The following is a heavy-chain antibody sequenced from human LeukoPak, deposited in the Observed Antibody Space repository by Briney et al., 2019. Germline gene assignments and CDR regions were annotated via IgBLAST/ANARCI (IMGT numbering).Heavy chain of an antibody. V-gene: IGHV1-69*05. Sequence: GASVKVSCKASGGTFSSYAIRWVRQAPGHGLEWMGGIIPIFGTANYAQKFQDRVTMTRNTSISTAYMELSSLRSDDTAVYYCARGPPNWGYDYWGPGTLVTVSS. CDR3: ARGPPNWGYDY. CDR2: IIPIFGTA. CDR1: GGTFSSYA. D-gene: IGHD7-27*01. J-gene: IGHJ4*02.